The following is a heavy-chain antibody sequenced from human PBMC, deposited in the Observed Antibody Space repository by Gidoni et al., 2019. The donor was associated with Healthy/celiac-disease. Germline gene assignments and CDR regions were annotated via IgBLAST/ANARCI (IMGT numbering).Heavy chain of an antibody. CDR3: ARDNGYGYTVSS. Sequence: EVQLVESGGGLVQPGRSMRLSFAASGFTVSSNYMCWVRQAPGKGLEWVSVIYSGGSTYYADSVKGRFTISRDNSKNTLYLQMNSLRAEDTAVYYCARDNGYGYTVSSGGQGTLVTVSS. CDR2: IYSGGST. J-gene: IGHJ4*02. D-gene: IGHD5-12*01. V-gene: IGHV3-66*01. CDR1: GFTVSSNY.